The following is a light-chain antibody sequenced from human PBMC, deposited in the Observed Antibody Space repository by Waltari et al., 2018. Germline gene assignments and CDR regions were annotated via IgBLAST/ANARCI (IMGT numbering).Light chain of an antibody. CDR1: QRVSSD. V-gene: IGKV3-15*01. CDR2: GAS. J-gene: IGKJ2*01. Sequence: EIVMTQSPATLSVSPGERATLSCRASQRVSSDLAWYQQKTGQAPRLLIFGASTRATGIPARFSGSGSGTEFTLTISSLQSEDFALYYCQQYNNWPPFTFGQGTKLEI. CDR3: QQYNNWPPFT.